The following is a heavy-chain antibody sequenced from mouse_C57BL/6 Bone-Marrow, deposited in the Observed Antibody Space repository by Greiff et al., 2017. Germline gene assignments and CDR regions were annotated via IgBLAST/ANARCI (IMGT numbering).Heavy chain of an antibody. CDR3: ARDYYGSSYWYFDV. CDR2: INPSSGYT. J-gene: IGHJ1*03. V-gene: IGHV1-4*01. D-gene: IGHD1-1*01. CDR1: GYNFTSYT. Sequence: QVQLQQSGAELARPGASVKMSCKASGYNFTSYTMHWVKQRPGQGLEWIGYINPSSGYTKYNQKFKDKATLTADKSSSTAYMQLSSLTSEDSAVYYGARDYYGSSYWYFDVWGTGTTVTVSS.